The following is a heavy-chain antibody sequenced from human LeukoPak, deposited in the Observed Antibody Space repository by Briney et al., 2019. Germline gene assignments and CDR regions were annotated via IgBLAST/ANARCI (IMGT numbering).Heavy chain of an antibody. V-gene: IGHV4-34*01. D-gene: IGHD2-2*01. CDR3: ARGRDAVPAASSPDCGMDV. CDR2: INHSGST. Sequence: PSETLSLTCAVYGGSFSGYYWSWFRQPPGKGLEWIGEINHSGSTNYNPSLKSRVTISVDTSKNQFSLKLSSVTAADTAVYYCARGRDAVPAASSPDCGMDVWGQGTTVTVSS. CDR1: GGSFSGYY. J-gene: IGHJ6*02.